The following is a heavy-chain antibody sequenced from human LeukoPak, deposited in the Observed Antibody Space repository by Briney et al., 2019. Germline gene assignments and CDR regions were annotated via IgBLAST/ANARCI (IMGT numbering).Heavy chain of an antibody. J-gene: IGHJ4*02. Sequence: GGSLRLSCAASGFTFSSYAMSWVRQAPGKGLEWVSAISGSGGSTYYADSVKGRFTISRDNSKNTLYLQMNSLRAEDTAVYYCAKDTPYVAAAGTHLVRLLDYWGQGTLVTVSS. CDR2: ISGSGGST. V-gene: IGHV3-23*01. CDR3: AKDTPYVAAAGTHLVRLLDY. D-gene: IGHD6-13*01. CDR1: GFTFSSYA.